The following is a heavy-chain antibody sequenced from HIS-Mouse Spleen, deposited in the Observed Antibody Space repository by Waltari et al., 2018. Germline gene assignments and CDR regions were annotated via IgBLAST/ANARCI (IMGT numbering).Heavy chain of an antibody. CDR2: ISYDGSNK. Sequence: QVQLVEYGGGVVQHGRSLRLSCSASGLPFSRYAMHWVRQAPGKGLEWVAVISYDGSNKYYADSVKGRLTISRDNSKNTLYLQMNSLRAEDTAVYYCAKDKHHAFDYWGQGTLVTVSS. J-gene: IGHJ4*02. V-gene: IGHV3-30*18. CDR3: AKDKHHAFDY. CDR1: GLPFSRYA.